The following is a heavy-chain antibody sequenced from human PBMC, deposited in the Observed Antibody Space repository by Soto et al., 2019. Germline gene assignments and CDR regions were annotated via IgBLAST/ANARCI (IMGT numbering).Heavy chain of an antibody. CDR2: ISSSSSYI. CDR1: GFTFSSYS. Sequence: EVQLVESGGGLVKPGGSLRLSCAASGFTFSSYSMNWVRQAPGKGLEWVSSISSSSSYIYYADSVKGRFTISRDNAKNSLYLQMNSLRAEDTAVYYCERVRGSGMPKTTRHEFFDYWGQGTLVTVSS. D-gene: IGHD4-17*01. J-gene: IGHJ4*02. CDR3: ERVRGSGMPKTTRHEFFDY. V-gene: IGHV3-21*01.